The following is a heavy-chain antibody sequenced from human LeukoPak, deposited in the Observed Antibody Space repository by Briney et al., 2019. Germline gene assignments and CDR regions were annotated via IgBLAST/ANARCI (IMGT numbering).Heavy chain of an antibody. J-gene: IGHJ3*02. D-gene: IGHD3-22*01. CDR1: GGSISSGGYS. Sequence: PSETLSLTCAVSGGSISSGGYSWSWIRQPPGKGLEWIGYIYHSGSTYYNPSLKSRVTISVDRSKNQSSLKLSSVTAADTAVYYCARGDFYYDSSGHRNDAFDIWGQGTMVTVSS. CDR2: IYHSGST. V-gene: IGHV4-30-2*01. CDR3: ARGDFYYDSSGHRNDAFDI.